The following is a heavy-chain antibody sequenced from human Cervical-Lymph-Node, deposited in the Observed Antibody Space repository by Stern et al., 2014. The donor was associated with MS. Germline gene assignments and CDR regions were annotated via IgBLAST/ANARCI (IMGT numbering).Heavy chain of an antibody. D-gene: IGHD1-1*01. V-gene: IGHV4-4*02. CDR1: GDSVSNRNW. CDR2: ISFTWST. CDR3: ARRGGQQLIHFDY. J-gene: IGHJ4*02. Sequence: QLQLQESGPGLVKPSEILSLTCAVSGDSVSNRNWWSWVRQSPGKGLEWIGEISFTWSTNYNPSLKSRVTTSLDKSNNQFSLTLSSVTAADTAVYYCARRGGQQLIHFDYWGQGVLGTVS.